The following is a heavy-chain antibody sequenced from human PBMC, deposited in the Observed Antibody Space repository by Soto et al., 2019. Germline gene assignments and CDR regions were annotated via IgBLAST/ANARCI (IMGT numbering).Heavy chain of an antibody. CDR3: ATYGSGSYKPTTFDY. V-gene: IGHV4-31*03. J-gene: IGHJ4*02. Sequence: QVQLQESGPGLVKPSQTLSLTCTVSGGSISSGGYYWSWIRQHPGKGLEWIGYIYYSGSTYYNPSLKSRVTMSVNTSGNQSSLKVSSVTAADTAVYYCATYGSGSYKPTTFDYWGQGTLVTVSS. CDR1: GGSISSGGYY. D-gene: IGHD3-10*01. CDR2: IYYSGST.